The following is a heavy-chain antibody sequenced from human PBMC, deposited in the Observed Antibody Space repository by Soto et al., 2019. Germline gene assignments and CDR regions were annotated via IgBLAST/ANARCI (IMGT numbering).Heavy chain of an antibody. CDR2: IYYSGST. J-gene: IGHJ6*03. CDR3: ARTFTEWLGGYYCYYMDV. Sequence: SETLSLTCTVSGGSISSSSYYWGWIRQPPGKGLEWIGSIYYSGSTYYNPSLKSRVTISVDTSKNQFSLKLSSVTAADTAVYYCARTFTEWLGGYYCYYMDVWGKGTTVTVSS. D-gene: IGHD3-10*01. CDR1: GGSISSSSYY. V-gene: IGHV4-39*01.